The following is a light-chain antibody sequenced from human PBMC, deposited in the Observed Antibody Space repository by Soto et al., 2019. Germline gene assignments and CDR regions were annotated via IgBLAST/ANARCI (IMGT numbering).Light chain of an antibody. V-gene: IGLV2-23*01. Sequence: QSVLTQPASVSGSPGQSITITCSGTSSDVGGYNFVSWYQQHPGKAPKLIIYEDTKWPSGVSNRFSGSKSGNTASLTISGLQAEDEADYYCCSYAGSSTWVFGGGTKVTVL. CDR2: EDT. J-gene: IGLJ3*02. CDR3: CSYAGSSTWV. CDR1: SSDVGGYNF.